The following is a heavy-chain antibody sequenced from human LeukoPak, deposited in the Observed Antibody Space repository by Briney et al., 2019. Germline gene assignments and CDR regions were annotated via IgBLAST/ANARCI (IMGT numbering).Heavy chain of an antibody. CDR3: AKDRYCSSTSCPDPATAELYYYYYGMDV. CDR2: ISGSGGST. CDR1: GFTFSSYA. V-gene: IGHV3-23*01. Sequence: PGGSLRLSCAASGFTFSSYAMSWVRQAPGKGLEWVSAISGSGGSTYYADSVKGRFIISRDNSKNTLYLQMNSLRAEDTAVYYCAKDRYCSSTSCPDPATAELYYYYYGMDVWGQGTTVTVSS. D-gene: IGHD2-2*01. J-gene: IGHJ6*02.